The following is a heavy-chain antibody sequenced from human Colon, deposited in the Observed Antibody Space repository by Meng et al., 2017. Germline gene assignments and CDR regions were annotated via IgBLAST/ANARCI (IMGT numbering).Heavy chain of an antibody. CDR3: ARDQGGAGAY. J-gene: IGHJ4*02. CDR2: IYYSGST. CDR1: GGSISRGDYY. D-gene: IGHD2-15*01. V-gene: IGHV4-30-4*01. Sequence: QVQLQESGPGLVKPSQTLSLTCTVSGGSISRGDYYWSWIRQPPGKGLEWIGYIYYSGSTYYTFYNPSLRSRLSISEDTSKNQFSLKLRNVTAADTAVYYCARDQGGAGAYWGQGTLVTVSS.